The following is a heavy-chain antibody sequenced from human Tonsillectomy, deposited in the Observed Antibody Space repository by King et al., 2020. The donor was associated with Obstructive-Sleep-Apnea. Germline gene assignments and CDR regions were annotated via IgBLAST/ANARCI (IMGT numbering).Heavy chain of an antibody. CDR1: GFTFSSYG. Sequence: VQLVESGGGVVQPGRSLRLSCAASGFTFSSYGMHWVRQAPGKGLEWVAVISYDGSNKYYADSVKGRFTISRDNSKNTLYLQMNSLRAEETAVYYCARRKLVGATRSAADYWGQGTLVTVSS. D-gene: IGHD1-26*01. V-gene: IGHV3-30*03. CDR3: ARRKLVGATRSAADY. J-gene: IGHJ4*02. CDR2: ISYDGSNK.